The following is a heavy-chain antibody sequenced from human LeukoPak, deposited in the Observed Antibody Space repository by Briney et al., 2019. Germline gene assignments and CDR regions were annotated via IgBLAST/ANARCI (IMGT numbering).Heavy chain of an antibody. CDR3: ARGRWGSYFDY. D-gene: IGHD7-27*01. J-gene: IGHJ4*02. Sequence: PGGSLRLSCAASGFTFSSYGMSWVRQAPGKGLEWVSAISGSGGSTCYADSVKGRFTISRDNSKNTLYLQMNSLRAEDTAVYYCARGRWGSYFDYWGQGTLVTVSS. CDR1: GFTFSSYG. CDR2: ISGSGGST. V-gene: IGHV3-23*01.